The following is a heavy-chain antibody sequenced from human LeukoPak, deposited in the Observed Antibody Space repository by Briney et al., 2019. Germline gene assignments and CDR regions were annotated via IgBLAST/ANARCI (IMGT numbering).Heavy chain of an antibody. CDR1: GFTFDDYA. V-gene: IGHV3-9*01. CDR3: AREPPGNYDSSGHYYAYFDC. CDR2: ISWNSGSI. D-gene: IGHD3-22*01. Sequence: PGRSLRLSCAASGFTFDDYAMHWVRQAPGKGLEWVSGISWNSGSIGYADSVKGRFTISRDNAKNSLYLQMNSLTDEDTAVYYCAREPPGNYDSSGHYYAYFDCWGQGTLVTVSS. J-gene: IGHJ4*02.